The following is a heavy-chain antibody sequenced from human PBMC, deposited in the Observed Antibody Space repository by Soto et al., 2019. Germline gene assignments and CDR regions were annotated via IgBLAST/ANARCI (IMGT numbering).Heavy chain of an antibody. D-gene: IGHD6-19*01. CDR3: AMKAGEPYYYYYYGMDV. CDR2: INSDGSST. CDR1: GFTFSSYW. J-gene: IGHJ6*02. Sequence: GGSLRLSCAASGFTFSSYWMHWVRQAPGKGLVWVSRINSDGSSTSYADSVKGRFTISRDNAKNTLYLQMNSLRAEDTAVYYCAMKAGEPYYYYYYGMDVWGQGTTVTV. V-gene: IGHV3-74*01.